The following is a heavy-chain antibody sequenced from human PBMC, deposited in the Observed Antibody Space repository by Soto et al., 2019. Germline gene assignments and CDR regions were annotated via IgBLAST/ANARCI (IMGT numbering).Heavy chain of an antibody. CDR1: GGSFSGYY. D-gene: IGHD6-6*01. Sequence: SGTLSLTCTVYGGSFSGYYWSWIRQHPGKGLEWIGEINHSGSTNYNPSLKSRVTISVDTSKNQFSLKLSSVTAADTAVYYCARLLIAARTSDYWGQGTRVTVSA. CDR2: INHSGST. V-gene: IGHV4-34*01. CDR3: ARLLIAARTSDY. J-gene: IGHJ4*02.